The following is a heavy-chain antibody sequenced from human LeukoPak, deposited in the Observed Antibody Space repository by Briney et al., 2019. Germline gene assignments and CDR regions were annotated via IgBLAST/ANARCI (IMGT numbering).Heavy chain of an antibody. CDR1: GGSISSYY. Sequence: SETLSLTCTVSGGSISSYYWSWIRQPPGKGLEWIGYIYYSGSTNYSPSLKSRVTISVDTSKNQFSLKLSSVTAADTAVYYCARDSSIAARGWFDPWGQGTLVTVSS. V-gene: IGHV4-59*01. CDR2: IYYSGST. CDR3: ARDSSIAARGWFDP. D-gene: IGHD6-6*01. J-gene: IGHJ5*02.